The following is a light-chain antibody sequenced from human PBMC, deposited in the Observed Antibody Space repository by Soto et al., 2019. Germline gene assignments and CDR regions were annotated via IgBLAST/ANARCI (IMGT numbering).Light chain of an antibody. J-gene: IGKJ1*01. V-gene: IGKV3-11*01. CDR2: DAS. CDR3: QHYGASPWT. Sequence: EIVLTQSPATLSLSPGERATLSCRASQSVSSYLAWYQQKPGQAPRLLIYDASNRATGIPARFSGSGSGTEFTLTISRLEPEDFAVYYCQHYGASPWTFGQGTKVEIK. CDR1: QSVSSY.